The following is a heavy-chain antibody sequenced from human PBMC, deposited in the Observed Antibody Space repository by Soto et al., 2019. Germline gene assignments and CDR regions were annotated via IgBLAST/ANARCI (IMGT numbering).Heavy chain of an antibody. J-gene: IGHJ4*02. D-gene: IGHD4-17*01. CDR1: GFAFSSFA. CDR3: ARPNYGDYGGYFDY. V-gene: IGHV3-23*01. Sequence: PGGSLRLSCAASGFAFSSFAMSWVRQAPGKGLEWVSSISGSGESTYYADSVKGRFTISRDNSKNTLYLQMNSLRAEDTAVYYCARPNYGDYGGYFDYWGQGTLVTVSS. CDR2: ISGSGEST.